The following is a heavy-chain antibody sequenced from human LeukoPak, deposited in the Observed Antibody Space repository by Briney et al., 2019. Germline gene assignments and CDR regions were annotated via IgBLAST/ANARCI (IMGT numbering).Heavy chain of an antibody. CDR2: ISSSSSYI. D-gene: IGHD2-15*01. Sequence: GGSLRLSCAASGFTFSSYSMNWVRQAPGKGLEWVSSISSSSSYIYYADSVKGRFTISRDNAKNSLYLQMTSLRAEDTAVYYCARGTRVAANLHTAWGQGTLVTVSS. CDR3: ARGTRVAANLHTA. CDR1: GFTFSSYS. V-gene: IGHV3-21*01. J-gene: IGHJ5*02.